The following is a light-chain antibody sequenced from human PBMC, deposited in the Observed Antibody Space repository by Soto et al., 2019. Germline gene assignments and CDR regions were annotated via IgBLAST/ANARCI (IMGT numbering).Light chain of an antibody. CDR1: RSNIGSNY. CDR3: AAWDDSLRALYV. V-gene: IGLV1-47*01. J-gene: IGLJ1*01. Sequence: QSVLNKPPSASGTPGQRVTISCSGSRSNIGSNYVYWYQQLPGTAPKLLIYRNNQRPSGVPDRFSGSKSGTSASLATSGRRSEDEADYYCAAWDDSLRALYVFGTGTKVTVL. CDR2: RNN.